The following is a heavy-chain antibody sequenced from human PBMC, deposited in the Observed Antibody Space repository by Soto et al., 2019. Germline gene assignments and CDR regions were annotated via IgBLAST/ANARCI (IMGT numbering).Heavy chain of an antibody. CDR1: GFTVSSNY. J-gene: IGHJ3*02. V-gene: IGHV3-53*02. Sequence: EVQLVETGGGLIQPGGSLRLSCAASGFTVSSNYMSWVRQAPGKGLEWVSVIYSGGSTYYADSVKGRFTISRDNSKNTLYLQMNSLRAEDTAVYYCALRLVDTALRQAFDIWGQGTMVTVSS. CDR2: IYSGGST. D-gene: IGHD5-18*01. CDR3: ALRLVDTALRQAFDI.